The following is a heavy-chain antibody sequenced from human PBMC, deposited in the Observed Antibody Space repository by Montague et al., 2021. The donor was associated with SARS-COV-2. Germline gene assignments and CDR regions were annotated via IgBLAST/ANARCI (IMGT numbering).Heavy chain of an antibody. Sequence: CAISGDSVFSNIATWNWIRQSPSRGLEWLGRTYYRSKWYNDYAESVKSRITIDPDTSKHQFSLHLNSVTPEDTAVYYCARIPVGSKYYFDSWGQGTLVTVSS. D-gene: IGHD2-2*01. J-gene: IGHJ4*02. CDR1: GDSVFSNIAT. CDR2: TYYRSKWYN. V-gene: IGHV6-1*01. CDR3: ARIPVGSKYYFDS.